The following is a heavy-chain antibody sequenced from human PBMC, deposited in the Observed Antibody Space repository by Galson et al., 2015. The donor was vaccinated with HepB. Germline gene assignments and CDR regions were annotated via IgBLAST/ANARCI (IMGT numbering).Heavy chain of an antibody. D-gene: IGHD3-16*01. J-gene: IGHJ4*01. V-gene: IGHV3-23*01. Sequence: SLRLSCAASGFTFSSYAMSWVRQAPGKGLEWVSAISGSGGSTYYADSVKGRFTISRDNSKNTLYLQTNSLRAEDTAVYYCAKDPRPDYDYVWGTPGRFDYWGQGTLVTVSS. CDR3: AKDPRPDYDYVWGTPGRFDY. CDR1: GFTFSSYA. CDR2: ISGSGGST.